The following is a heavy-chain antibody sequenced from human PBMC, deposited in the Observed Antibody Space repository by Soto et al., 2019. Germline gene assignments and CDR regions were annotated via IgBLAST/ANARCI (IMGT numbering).Heavy chain of an antibody. Sequence: QVQLVESGGGVVQPGRSLRLSCAASGFTFSTYAMHWVRQAPGKGLEWVAVISYDGSNKYYADSVKGRFPISRYNSKNSLYLQINSLRAEDTAVYYCARDKRDLRFLEWSYYFGYWGQGTLVTVSS. CDR1: GFTFSTYA. CDR2: ISYDGSNK. V-gene: IGHV3-30-3*01. CDR3: ARDKRDLRFLEWSYYFGY. J-gene: IGHJ4*02. D-gene: IGHD3-3*01.